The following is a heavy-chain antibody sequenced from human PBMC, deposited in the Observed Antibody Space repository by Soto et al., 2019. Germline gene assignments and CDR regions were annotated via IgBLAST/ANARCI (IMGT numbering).Heavy chain of an antibody. CDR3: ARAPDRNWFDP. J-gene: IGHJ5*02. CDR1: GGSMSSYY. CDR2: IYYSGST. Sequence: QVQLQESGPGLVKPSETLSLTCTVSGGSMSSYYWSWIRQPPGKGLEWIGYIYYSGSTKYNPSLKSRVTISVDTSKNQFSLKLSSLTAADTAVYYCARAPDRNWFDPWGRGTLVTVSS. V-gene: IGHV4-59*08.